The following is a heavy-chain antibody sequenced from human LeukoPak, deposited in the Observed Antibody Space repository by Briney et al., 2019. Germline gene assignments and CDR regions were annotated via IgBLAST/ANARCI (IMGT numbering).Heavy chain of an antibody. CDR2: IWYDGSNQ. J-gene: IGHJ4*02. CDR1: GFNFNSYG. Sequence: PGGSLRLSCAASGFNFNSYGMHWVRQAPGKGLEWVAVIWYDGSNQYYADSVKGRFTTSRDNSEDTLYLQMNSLRAEDAAVYYCAKQTLYNGSPGRPFDYWGQGALVTVSS. V-gene: IGHV3-33*06. CDR3: AKQTLYNGSPGRPFDY. D-gene: IGHD1-26*01.